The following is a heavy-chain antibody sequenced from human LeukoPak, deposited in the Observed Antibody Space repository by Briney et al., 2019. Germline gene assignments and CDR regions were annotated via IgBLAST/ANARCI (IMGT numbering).Heavy chain of an antibody. Sequence: SETLSLTCAVYGGSFSGYYWSWIRQPPGKGLEWSGEINHSGSTNYNPSLKRRVTISVDTSKNQFSLKLTSVTAADTAVYYSARTTEAHSWRTRYYDYYMDVWGKGTTVTVSS. CDR1: GGSFSGYY. J-gene: IGHJ6*03. V-gene: IGHV4-34*01. D-gene: IGHD6-13*01. CDR3: ARTTEAHSWRTRYYDYYMDV. CDR2: INHSGST.